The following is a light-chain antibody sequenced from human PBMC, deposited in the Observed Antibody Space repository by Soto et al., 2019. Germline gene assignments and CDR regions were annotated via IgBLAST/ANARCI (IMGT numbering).Light chain of an antibody. V-gene: IGKV3-15*01. J-gene: IGKJ5*01. CDR1: QSVYSN. CDR2: GAS. Sequence: EIVMTQSPATLSVSPGERATLSCRASQSVYSNLAWYQQKPGQASRLLISGASTRATGIPARFSGSGSGTEFTLTISSLQSEDFAVYYCQQYNNWITFGQGTRLEIK. CDR3: QQYNNWIT.